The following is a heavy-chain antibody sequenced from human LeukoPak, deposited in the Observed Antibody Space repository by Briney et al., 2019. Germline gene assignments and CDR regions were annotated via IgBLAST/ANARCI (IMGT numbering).Heavy chain of an antibody. D-gene: IGHD2-15*01. CDR3: ARGDGYCSGGSCMIFDY. CDR2: ISAYTGKT. V-gene: IGHV1-18*01. Sequence: ASVKVSCKASGYTFTNYGITWVRQASGQGIEWMGWISAYTGKTNSAQKLQGRVTMTTDTSTSTGYMELGSLRSDDTAVYYCARGDGYCSGGSCMIFDYWGQGTLVTVSS. CDR1: GYTFTNYG. J-gene: IGHJ4*02.